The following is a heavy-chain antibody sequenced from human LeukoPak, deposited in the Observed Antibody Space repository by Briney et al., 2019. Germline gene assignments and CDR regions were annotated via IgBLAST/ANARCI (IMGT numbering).Heavy chain of an antibody. D-gene: IGHD2-8*01. Sequence: ASVKVSCKASGYTFTGYYMHWVRQAPGQGLEWMGRINPNSGGTNYAQKFQGRVTMTRDTSISTAYMELSRLRSDDTAVYYCARGLDCTNGVCPNYYYYSMDVWGKGTTVTVSS. CDR2: INPNSGGT. CDR1: GYTFTGYY. J-gene: IGHJ6*03. CDR3: ARGLDCTNGVCPNYYYYSMDV. V-gene: IGHV1-2*06.